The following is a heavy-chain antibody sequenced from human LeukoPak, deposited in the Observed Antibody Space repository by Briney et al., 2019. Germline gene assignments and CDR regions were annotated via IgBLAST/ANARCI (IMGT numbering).Heavy chain of an antibody. CDR1: GVPFSSYE. D-gene: IGHD3-22*01. J-gene: IGHJ4*02. V-gene: IGHV3-48*03. CDR2: NSSSGRNI. CDR3: EKAHDSSGSFFDY. Sequence: GGPLRLSCAPSGVPFSSYEMKWVRQPPGRGLEWVAYNSSSGRNIYYADSVKGRFTLSRDNDENSLYLQMNSLRAEDTDVYYCEKAHDSSGSFFDYWGQGTLVTVSS.